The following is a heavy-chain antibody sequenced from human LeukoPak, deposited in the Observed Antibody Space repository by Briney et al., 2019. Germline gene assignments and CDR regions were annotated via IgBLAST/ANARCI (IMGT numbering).Heavy chain of an antibody. Sequence: GGSLRLSCAASGFTFSSYALSWVRQAPGKGLEWVSAISGSGGSTYYADSVKGRFTISRDNSKNTLYLQMNSLRAEDTAVYYCAKDPASNCGGDCYLASWGQGTLVTVSS. CDR2: ISGSGGST. CDR1: GFTFSSYA. V-gene: IGHV3-23*01. J-gene: IGHJ5*02. CDR3: AKDPASNCGGDCYLAS. D-gene: IGHD2-21*02.